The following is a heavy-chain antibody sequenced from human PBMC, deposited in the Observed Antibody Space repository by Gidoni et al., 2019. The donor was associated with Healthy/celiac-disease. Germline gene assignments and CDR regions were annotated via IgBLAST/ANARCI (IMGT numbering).Heavy chain of an antibody. CDR3: ARDYDWELKVAGY. CDR2: INPNSGGT. D-gene: IGHD1-26*01. CDR1: GYTFTGYY. Sequence: QVQLGQSGAEGKKPGASVKVSCKASGYTFTGYYMHWVRQAPGQGLEWMGWINPNSGGTNYAQKFQGRVTMTSDPSISTAYMELSRLRSDDTAVYYCARDYDWELKVAGYWCQGTLVTVSS. V-gene: IGHV1-2*02. J-gene: IGHJ4*02.